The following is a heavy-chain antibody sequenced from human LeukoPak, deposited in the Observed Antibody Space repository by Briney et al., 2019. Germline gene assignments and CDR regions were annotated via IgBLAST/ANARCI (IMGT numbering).Heavy chain of an antibody. V-gene: IGHV3-7*03. J-gene: IGHJ4*02. CDR3: AKEGRSLQTY. CDR2: IKEDGTET. D-gene: IGHD5-24*01. CDR1: GFMFSSNW. Sequence: GGSLRLSCAASGFMFSSNWMSWARLAPGKGLEWVANIKEDGTETYYVDSVKGRFTISRDNAKNSLYLQMNSLRVEDTAVYYCAKEGRSLQTYWGQGTLVTVSS.